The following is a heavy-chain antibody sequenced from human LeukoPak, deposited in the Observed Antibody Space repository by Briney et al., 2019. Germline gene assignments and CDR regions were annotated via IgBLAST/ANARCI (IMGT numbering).Heavy chain of an antibody. CDR2: IYSGGAT. Sequence: PGGSLRLSCAASGFTVRNNYMRWVRQAPGKGLEWVSLIYSGGATFYADAVKGRFTISRDGSKNTLYLQMNSLRAEDTAVYYCARDPPAVAANTYGWGQGTLVTVSS. V-gene: IGHV3-66*01. CDR3: ARDPPAVAANTYG. CDR1: GFTVRNNY. D-gene: IGHD4/OR15-4a*01. J-gene: IGHJ4*02.